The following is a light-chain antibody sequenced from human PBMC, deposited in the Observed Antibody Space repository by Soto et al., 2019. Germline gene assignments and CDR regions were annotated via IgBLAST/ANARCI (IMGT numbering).Light chain of an antibody. J-gene: IGKJ2*01. CDR1: QSVSSY. V-gene: IGKV3-11*01. CDR3: QQRSNWPPVT. CDR2: SAS. Sequence: EIVLTQSPATLSLSLGERSTFSCRASQSVSSYLAWCQQKPGQAPRLLIYSASNRATGIPARFSGSGSGADLTITISRLEPEDFAVYYCQQRSNWPPVTFGQGTKLEIK.